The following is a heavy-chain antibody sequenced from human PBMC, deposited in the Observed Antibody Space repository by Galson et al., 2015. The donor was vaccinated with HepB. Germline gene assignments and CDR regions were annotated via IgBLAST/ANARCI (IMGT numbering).Heavy chain of an antibody. CDR1: GYTFSGYH. Sequence: SCKASGYTFSGYHIHWVRQAPGQGLEWMGIVTPSSGATSYAQRFQGRVIMTGDMSTTTAFLELSSLRSDDTALYYCARETSATGYGDHWGQGTLVTVSS. CDR3: ARETSATGYGDH. V-gene: IGHV1-46*01. J-gene: IGHJ4*02. D-gene: IGHD5-12*01. CDR2: VTPSSGAT.